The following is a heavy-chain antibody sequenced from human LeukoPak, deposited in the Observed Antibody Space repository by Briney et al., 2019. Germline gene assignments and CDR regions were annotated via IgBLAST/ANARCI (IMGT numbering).Heavy chain of an antibody. CDR2: IYYSGST. V-gene: IGHV4-38-2*01. J-gene: IGHJ4*02. D-gene: IGHD2-15*01. Sequence: SGTLSLTCAVSGYSISSGYYWGWIRQPPGKGLEWIGSIYYSGSTYYNPSLKSRVTISVDTSKNQFSLKLSSVTAADTAVYYCAKKQGCSGGSCLRANFDYWGQGTLVTVSS. CDR1: GYSISSGYY. CDR3: AKKQGCSGGSCLRANFDY.